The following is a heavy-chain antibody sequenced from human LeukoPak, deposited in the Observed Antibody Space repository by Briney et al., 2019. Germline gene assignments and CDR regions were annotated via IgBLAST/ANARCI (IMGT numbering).Heavy chain of an antibody. D-gene: IGHD3-3*01. V-gene: IGHV4-59*01. Sequence: SETLSLTCTVSGGSISSYYWSWIRQPPGKGLEWIGYIYYSGSTNYNPSLKSRVTISVDTSKNQFSLKLSSVTAADTAVYYCAREGSGFYRLDAFDIWGQGTMVTVSS. CDR2: IYYSGST. CDR1: GGSISSYY. CDR3: AREGSGFYRLDAFDI. J-gene: IGHJ3*02.